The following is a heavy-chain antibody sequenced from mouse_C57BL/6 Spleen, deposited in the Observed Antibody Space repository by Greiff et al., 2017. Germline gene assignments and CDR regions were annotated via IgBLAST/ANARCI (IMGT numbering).Heavy chain of an antibody. CDR2: IDPETGGT. V-gene: IGHV1-15*01. D-gene: IGHD1-1*01. J-gene: IGHJ2*01. Sequence: VKLMESGAELVRPGASVTLSCKASGYTFTDYEMHWVKQTPVHGLEWIGAIDPETGGTAYNQKFKGKAILTADKSFSTAYMELRSLSSEDSAVYYCTRRHYYGSSPPFDYWGQGTTLTVSS. CDR1: GYTFTDYE. CDR3: TRRHYYGSSPPFDY.